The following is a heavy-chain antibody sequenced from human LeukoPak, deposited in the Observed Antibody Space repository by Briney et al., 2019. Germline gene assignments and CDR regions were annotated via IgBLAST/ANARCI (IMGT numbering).Heavy chain of an antibody. CDR1: AFTFTSYA. Sequence: GESLSLSCAPSAFTFTSYAMSWVRQAPGKGLEWVSTIRGSGGGTYYADSVKGRFTISRDNSKNTLYLQMNSLRDEDTALYYCAKAGIGVVGYFDYWGQGTLVTVSS. J-gene: IGHJ4*02. D-gene: IGHD6-19*01. CDR2: IRGSGGGT. V-gene: IGHV3-23*01. CDR3: AKAGIGVVGYFDY.